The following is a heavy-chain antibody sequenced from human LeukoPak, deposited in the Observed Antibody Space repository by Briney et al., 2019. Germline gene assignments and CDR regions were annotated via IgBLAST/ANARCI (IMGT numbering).Heavy chain of an antibody. J-gene: IGHJ6*03. V-gene: IGHV3-23*01. CDR2: ISGSGGST. CDR1: GFTFSSYA. D-gene: IGHD2-15*01. Sequence: PGGSLRLSYAASGFTFSSYAMSWVRQAPGKGLEWVSAISGSGGSTYYADSVKGRFTISRDNSKNTLYLQMNSLRAEDTAVYYCAKFKSSGYYYYYYMDVWGKGTTVTVSS. CDR3: AKFKSSGYYYYYYMDV.